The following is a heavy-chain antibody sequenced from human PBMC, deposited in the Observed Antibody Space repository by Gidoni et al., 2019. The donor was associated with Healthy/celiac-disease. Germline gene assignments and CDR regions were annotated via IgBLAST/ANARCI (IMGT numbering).Heavy chain of an antibody. D-gene: IGHD2-15*01. V-gene: IGHV1-69*01. J-gene: IGHJ4*02. Sequence: QVQLVQSGAEVKKPGSSVKVSCTASGGTFSSYAISWVRQAPGQGLEWMGGIIPIFGTANYAQKFQGRFTITADESTSTAYMELSSLRSEDTAVYYCASNYCSGGSCYPGSPLYYWGQGTLVTVSS. CDR1: GGTFSSYA. CDR2: IIPIFGTA. CDR3: ASNYCSGGSCYPGSPLYY.